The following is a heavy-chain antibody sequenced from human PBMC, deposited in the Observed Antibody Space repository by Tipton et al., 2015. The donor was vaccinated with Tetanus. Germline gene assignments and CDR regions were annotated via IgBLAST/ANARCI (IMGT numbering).Heavy chain of an antibody. Sequence: QVQLVQSGAEVKEPGASVKVSCKASGYNFVNFGISWVRQAPGQGLEWMGWISAYNGKTKYAQRLQGRVTMTTDRSASTAYMDLRRLRSDDTAGYYCARVQEQRIYYYGMDVWGQGTTVTVSS. CDR3: ARVQEQRIYYYGMDV. CDR2: ISAYNGKT. D-gene: IGHD6-25*01. V-gene: IGHV1-18*01. CDR1: GYNFVNFG. J-gene: IGHJ6*02.